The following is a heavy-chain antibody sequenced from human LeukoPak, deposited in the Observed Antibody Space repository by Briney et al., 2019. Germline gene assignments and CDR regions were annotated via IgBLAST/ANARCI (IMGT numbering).Heavy chain of an antibody. CDR1: EFSVGSNY. J-gene: IGHJ4*02. V-gene: IGHV3-66*02. CDR2: IYSGGST. Sequence: PGGSLRLSCAASEFSVGSNYMTWVRQAPGKGLEWVSLIYSGGSTYYADSVKGRFTISRDNSKNTLYLQMNSLRAENTAVYYCTRSDDYGASGDYWGQGTLVTVSS. D-gene: IGHD4-17*01. CDR3: TRSDDYGASGDY.